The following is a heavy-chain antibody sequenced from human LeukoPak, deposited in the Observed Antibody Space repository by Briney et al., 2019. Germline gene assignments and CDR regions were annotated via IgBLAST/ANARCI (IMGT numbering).Heavy chain of an antibody. CDR3: AGGYSYGSTYYYMDV. J-gene: IGHJ6*03. Sequence: SETLSLTCTVSGGSFSTYYWSWIRQPPGKGLEWIGYIYYSGSTNYNPSLKSRVTISVDTSKNQFSLKLSSVTAADTAVYYCAGGYSYGSTYYYMDVWGKGTTVTISS. D-gene: IGHD5-18*01. CDR2: IYYSGST. V-gene: IGHV4-59*01. CDR1: GGSFSTYY.